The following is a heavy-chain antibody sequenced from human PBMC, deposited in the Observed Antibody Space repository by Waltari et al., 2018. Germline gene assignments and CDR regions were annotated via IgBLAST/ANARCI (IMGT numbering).Heavy chain of an antibody. Sequence: QVQLQESGPGLVKPSETLSLTCTVSGGSISSYYWSWIRQPAGKGLEWIGRIYTSGSTNSTPSLKSRVTMSVATSKYQFSLKLSSVTAADTAVYYCARDMVVVVPAAIRGGARYYFDYWCQGTLVTVSS. CDR2: IYTSGST. CDR3: ARDMVVVVPAAIRGGARYYFDY. J-gene: IGHJ4*02. D-gene: IGHD2-2*02. CDR1: GGSISSYY. V-gene: IGHV4-4*07.